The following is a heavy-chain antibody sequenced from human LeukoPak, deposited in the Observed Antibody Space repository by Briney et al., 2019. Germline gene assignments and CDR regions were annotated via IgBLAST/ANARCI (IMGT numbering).Heavy chain of an antibody. Sequence: GGSLRLSCAASGFTFSSYGMHWVRQAPGKGLEWVAVISYDGSNKYYADSVKGRFTISRDNSKNTLYLQMNSLRAEDTAVYYCARGGSYHKYYFDYWGQGTLVTVSS. CDR2: ISYDGSNK. V-gene: IGHV3-30*03. J-gene: IGHJ4*02. CDR3: ARGGSYHKYYFDY. CDR1: GFTFSSYG. D-gene: IGHD1-26*01.